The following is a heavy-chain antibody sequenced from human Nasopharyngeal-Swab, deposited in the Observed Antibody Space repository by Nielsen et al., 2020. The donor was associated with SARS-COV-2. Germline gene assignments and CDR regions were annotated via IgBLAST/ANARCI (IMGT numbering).Heavy chain of an antibody. J-gene: IGHJ4*01. Sequence: GESLKISCNASGFIVGDYAMSWFRQAPGKGLEWVGLIRSRAYGGTTKYAASVNGRFSISRDDSKSIAYLQMNSLKTEDTAVYYCSRAREIYYYDSSGYYFDSWGHGTLVTVSS. CDR3: SRAREIYYYDSSGYYFDS. V-gene: IGHV3-49*03. CDR2: IRSRAYGGTT. D-gene: IGHD3-22*01. CDR1: GFIVGDYA.